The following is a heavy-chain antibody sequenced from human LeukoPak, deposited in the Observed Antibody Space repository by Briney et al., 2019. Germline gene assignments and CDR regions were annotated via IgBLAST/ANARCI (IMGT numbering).Heavy chain of an antibody. Sequence: PSETLSLTCAVHGGPLSGNYWNWIRQTPGKGPEWLGDINYDGHTNYNPSLESRLTISVDSSKNQFALTLRSVTAADAAVYYCAVLMRHYGIDVWGQGTTVTVSS. D-gene: IGHD3-9*01. V-gene: IGHV4-34*01. CDR3: AVLMRHYGIDV. J-gene: IGHJ6*02. CDR1: GGPLSGNY. CDR2: INYDGHT.